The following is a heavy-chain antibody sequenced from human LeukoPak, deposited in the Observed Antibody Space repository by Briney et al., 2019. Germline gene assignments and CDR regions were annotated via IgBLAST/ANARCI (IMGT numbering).Heavy chain of an antibody. J-gene: IGHJ5*02. Sequence: ASVKVSCKASGYTFTSYDINWVRQATGQGLEWMGWMNPNSGNTGYAQKFQGRVTMTRNTSISTDYMELSSLRSEDTAVYYCARGRQQWLVLSNNWFDPWGQGTLVTVSS. CDR3: ARGRQQWLVLSNNWFDP. D-gene: IGHD6-19*01. CDR2: MNPNSGNT. CDR1: GYTFTSYD. V-gene: IGHV1-8*01.